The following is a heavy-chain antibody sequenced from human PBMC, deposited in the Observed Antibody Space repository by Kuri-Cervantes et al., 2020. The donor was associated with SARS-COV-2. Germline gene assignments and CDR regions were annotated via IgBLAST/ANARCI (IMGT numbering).Heavy chain of an antibody. V-gene: IGHV1-8*01. J-gene: IGHJ5*02. D-gene: IGHD3-10*01. CDR1: GYTFTSYD. CDR2: MNPNSGNT. Sequence: ASVKVSCKASGYTFTSYDINWVRQATGQGLEWMGWMNPNSGNTGCAQKFQGRVTMTRNTSISTAYMELSSLRSEDTAVYYCARRPGSGSYEVKGWFDPWGQGTLVTVSS. CDR3: ARRPGSGSYEVKGWFDP.